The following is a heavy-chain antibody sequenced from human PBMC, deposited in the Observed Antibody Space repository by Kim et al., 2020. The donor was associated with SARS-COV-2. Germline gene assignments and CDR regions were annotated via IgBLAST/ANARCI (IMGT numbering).Heavy chain of an antibody. J-gene: IGHJ6*02. Sequence: GGSLRLSCAASGFTFDDYAMHWVRQAPGKGLEWVSGISWNSGSIGYADSVKGRFTISRDNAKNSLYLQMNSLRAEDTALYYCAKDVTGYYGGMDVLGQGT. CDR2: ISWNSGSI. D-gene: IGHD3-9*01. CDR1: GFTFDDYA. V-gene: IGHV3-9*01. CDR3: AKDVTGYYGGMDV.